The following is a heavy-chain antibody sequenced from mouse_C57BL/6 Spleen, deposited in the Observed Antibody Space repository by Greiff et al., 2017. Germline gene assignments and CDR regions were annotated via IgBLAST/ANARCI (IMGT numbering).Heavy chain of an antibody. CDR1: GFAFSSYW. V-gene: IGHV1-80*01. CDR2: IYPGDGDT. D-gene: IGHD2-10*02. J-gene: IGHJ2*01. CDR3: ARIGYGKRDYFDY. Sequence: QVHVKQSGAELVKPGASVKISCKASGFAFSSYWMNWVKQRPGKGLEWIGQIYPGDGDTNYNGKFKGKATLTADKASSTAYMQLSSLTSEDSAVYFCARIGYGKRDYFDYWGQGTTLTVSS.